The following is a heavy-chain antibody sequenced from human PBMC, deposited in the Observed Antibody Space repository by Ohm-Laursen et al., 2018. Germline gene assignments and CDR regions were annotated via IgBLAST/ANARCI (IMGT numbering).Heavy chain of an antibody. CDR3: AREDWSGTTDY. Sequence: SQTLSLTCAVSGGSISSGGYYWSWIRQHPGKGLEWIGYIYYSGSTNYNPSLKSRVTISVDTSKNQFSLRLSSVTAADTAVYYCAREDWSGTTDYWGQGTLVTVSS. D-gene: IGHD1-7*01. CDR1: GGSISSGGYY. J-gene: IGHJ4*02. CDR2: IYYSGST. V-gene: IGHV4-31*11.